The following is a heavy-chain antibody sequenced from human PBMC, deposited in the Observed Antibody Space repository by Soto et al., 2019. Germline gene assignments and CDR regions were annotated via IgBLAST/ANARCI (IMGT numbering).Heavy chain of an antibody. D-gene: IGHD1-7*01. Sequence: VGSLRLSCAASGFTFSIFAMSWVRQSPGKGLEWVSTISGSGGSTYYADAVKGRFTISRDNSMGTLYLQMKGLRVEDTAIYYCAKEVSLGSTVELGYWGQGALVTVSS. J-gene: IGHJ4*02. CDR1: GFTFSIFA. CDR3: AKEVSLGSTVELGY. V-gene: IGHV3-23*01. CDR2: ISGSGGST.